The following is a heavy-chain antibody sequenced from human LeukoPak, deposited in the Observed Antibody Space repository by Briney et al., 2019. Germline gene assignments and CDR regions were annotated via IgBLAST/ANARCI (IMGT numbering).Heavy chain of an antibody. Sequence: PGGSRRLSCATSGFAFGTYWMSWARQAPGKGLEWVANINQDGGQQNYVDSVKGRFTISRDNAMNSVYVQMNSLRVEDTAVYYCVSGGHLDVWGKGTTVTVSS. CDR1: GFAFGTYW. D-gene: IGHD3-16*01. J-gene: IGHJ6*03. CDR3: VSGGHLDV. CDR2: INQDGGQQ. V-gene: IGHV3-7*01.